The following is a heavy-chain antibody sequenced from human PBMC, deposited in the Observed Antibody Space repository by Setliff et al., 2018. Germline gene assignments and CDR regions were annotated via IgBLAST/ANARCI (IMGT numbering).Heavy chain of an antibody. CDR2: ISGRGDNT. J-gene: IGHJ4*02. Sequence: GSLSLSCAASGFTFSTYAMSWVRQAPGKGLEWLSGISGRGDNTYYVDSVKGRFTISRDNSKETLYLQMNSLRAEDTAIYYCAKDRETPIYWGQGTLVTVSS. V-gene: IGHV3-23*01. D-gene: IGHD1-26*01. CDR3: AKDRETPIY. CDR1: GFTFSTYA.